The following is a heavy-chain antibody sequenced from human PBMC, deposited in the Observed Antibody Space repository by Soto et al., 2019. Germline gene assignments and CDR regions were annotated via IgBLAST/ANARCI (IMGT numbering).Heavy chain of an antibody. V-gene: IGHV4-30-2*01. CDR1: GGSFSGGGSS. D-gene: IGHD2-15*01. CDR2: IYHSGST. Sequence: QLQLQESGSGLVKPSQTLSLTCAVSGGSFSGGGSSWSWIRQPPGKGLEGIGYIYHSGSTYYNPSLKSRVTISVDRSKNQFSLKLSSVTAADTAVYYCARGQVVAAQHWGQGTLVTVSS. J-gene: IGHJ4*02. CDR3: ARGQVVAAQH.